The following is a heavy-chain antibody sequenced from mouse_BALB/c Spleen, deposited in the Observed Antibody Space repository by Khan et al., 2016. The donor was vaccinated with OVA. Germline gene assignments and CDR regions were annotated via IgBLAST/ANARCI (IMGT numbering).Heavy chain of an antibody. CDR2: IWSGGST. D-gene: IGHD2-4*01. V-gene: IGHV2-2*02. CDR3: ARRCYDYGRGAWFAY. J-gene: IGHJ3*01. Sequence: QVQLKESGPGLVQPSQSLSITCTVSGFSLTDYSVHWVRQSPGKGLEWLGVIWSGGSTDYNAAFISRLSISKDNSKSHVFFKMNSLQANDTAIYYCARRCYDYGRGAWFAYWGQGTLVTVSA. CDR1: GFSLTDYS.